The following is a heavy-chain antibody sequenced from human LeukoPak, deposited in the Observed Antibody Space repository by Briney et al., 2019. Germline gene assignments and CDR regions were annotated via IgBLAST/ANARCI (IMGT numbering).Heavy chain of an antibody. Sequence: ASVKVSCKASGLTFTNYYMHWVRQAPGQGLEWMGLISPTGSSTNYAQKFRGRVTMTRDTSTTTVYMELSSLRSEDTAVYYCAREESGGYFDYWGQGTLVTVSS. CDR3: AREESGGYFDY. D-gene: IGHD2-8*02. J-gene: IGHJ4*02. CDR2: ISPTGSST. CDR1: GLTFTNYY. V-gene: IGHV1-46*01.